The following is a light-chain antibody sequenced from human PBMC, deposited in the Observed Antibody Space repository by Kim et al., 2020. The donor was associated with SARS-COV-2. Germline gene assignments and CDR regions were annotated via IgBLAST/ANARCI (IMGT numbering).Light chain of an antibody. CDR2: RDN. CDR3: SAWDSSLSAWV. J-gene: IGLJ3*02. V-gene: IGLV10-54*01. Sequence: RRTATLSGTGSSSKFGNQGAVWLQQHQGRPPKLLFFRDNNRPSGISERLSASRSGNTASLTITGVQPEDEADYYCSAWDSSLSAWVFGGGTQLTVL. CDR1: SSKFGNQG.